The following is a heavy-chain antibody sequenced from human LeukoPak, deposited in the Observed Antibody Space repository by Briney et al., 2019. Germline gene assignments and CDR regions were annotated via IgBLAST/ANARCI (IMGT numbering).Heavy chain of an antibody. J-gene: IGHJ4*02. CDR3: AKGDGYNHFDH. CDR1: GFIFSRFG. Sequence: GGSLRLSCAASGFIFSRFGIHWVRQAPGKGLEWVAAISSDGSNIYYADSVKGRFTVSRDSSKNTVYLQMNSLRAEDTAVYYCAKGDGYNHFDHWGQGTLVTVSS. CDR2: ISSDGSNI. D-gene: IGHD5-24*01. V-gene: IGHV3-30*18.